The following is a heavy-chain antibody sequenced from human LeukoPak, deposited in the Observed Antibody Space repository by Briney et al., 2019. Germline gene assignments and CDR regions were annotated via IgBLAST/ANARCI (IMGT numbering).Heavy chain of an antibody. CDR2: IEDDGNRI. J-gene: IGHJ4*02. CDR1: GFTLSAYW. Sequence: GGSLRLSCAASGFTLSAYWMHWVRQAPGKGLMWVSRIEDDGNRITYADSVKGRFTISRDNAKNTLYLQMNSLRAEDTAVYYCTRDWRNLGYDYWGQGTLVTVSS. CDR3: TRDWRNLGYDY. V-gene: IGHV3-74*01. D-gene: IGHD5-12*01.